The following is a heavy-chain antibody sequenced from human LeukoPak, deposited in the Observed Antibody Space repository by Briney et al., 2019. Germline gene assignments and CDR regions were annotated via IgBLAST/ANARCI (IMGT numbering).Heavy chain of an antibody. Sequence: GGSLRLSCAASGFTFSSYGMHWVRQAPGXXLEWVAVIWYDGSNKYYADSVKGRFTISRDNSKNTLYLQMNSLRAEDTAVYYCARSGGSGYYTFFDYWGQGTLVTVSS. CDR3: ARSGGSGYYTFFDY. D-gene: IGHD3-22*01. CDR1: GFTFSSYG. V-gene: IGHV3-33*01. CDR2: IWYDGSNK. J-gene: IGHJ4*02.